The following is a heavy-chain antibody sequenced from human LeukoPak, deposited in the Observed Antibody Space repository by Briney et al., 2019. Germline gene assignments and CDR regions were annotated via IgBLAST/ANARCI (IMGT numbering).Heavy chain of an antibody. Sequence: SETLSLTCAVYGGSFSGYYWSWIRQPPGKGLEWIGEINHSGSTNYNPSLKSRVTISVDTSKNQFSLKLSSVTAADTAVYYCARGRITMVRGVIRVGAFDIWGQGTMVTVSS. CDR3: ARGRITMVRGVIRVGAFDI. V-gene: IGHV4-34*01. D-gene: IGHD3-10*01. J-gene: IGHJ3*02. CDR2: INHSGST. CDR1: GGSFSGYY.